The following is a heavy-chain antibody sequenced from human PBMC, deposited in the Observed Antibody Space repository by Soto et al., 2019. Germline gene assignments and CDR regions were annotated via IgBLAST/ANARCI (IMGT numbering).Heavy chain of an antibody. V-gene: IGHV1-69*12. CDR1: GGTFSSYA. Sequence: QVQLVQSGAEVKKPGSSVKVSCKASGGTFSSYAISWVRQAPGQGLEWMGGVIPIFGTANYAQKIQGRVTITADQSPSTAYMELSSLRSEDTAVYYCAITRAYYDFWSGYYPEGLDYWGQGSLVTVSS. J-gene: IGHJ4*02. CDR2: VIPIFGTA. D-gene: IGHD3-3*01. CDR3: AITRAYYDFWSGYYPEGLDY.